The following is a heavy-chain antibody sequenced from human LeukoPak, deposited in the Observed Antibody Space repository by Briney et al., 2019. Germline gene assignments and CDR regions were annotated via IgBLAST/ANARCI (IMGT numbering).Heavy chain of an antibody. CDR2: IIPIFGTA. CDR3: ARDSSGCYEYYWYFDL. Sequence: SVKVSCKASGGTFSSYAISWVRQAPGQGLEWMGRIIPIFGTANYAQKFQGRVTITTDESTSTAYMELSSLRSEDTAVYYCARDSSGCYEYYWYFDLWGRGTLVTVSS. CDR1: GGTFSSYA. J-gene: IGHJ2*01. V-gene: IGHV1-69*05. D-gene: IGHD3-22*01.